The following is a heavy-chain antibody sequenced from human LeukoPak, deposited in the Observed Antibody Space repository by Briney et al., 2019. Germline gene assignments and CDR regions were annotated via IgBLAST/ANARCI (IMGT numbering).Heavy chain of an antibody. Sequence: GGSLRLSCAASGFTVSSNYMSWVRQAPGKGLEWVSVIYSGGNTYYANSVRGRFTISRDNSKNTLFLQMNSLRAEDTAVYFCARDRLDYDSSGYYSDYWGQGTLVTVSS. J-gene: IGHJ4*02. V-gene: IGHV3-53*01. CDR3: ARDRLDYDSSGYYSDY. D-gene: IGHD3-22*01. CDR1: GFTVSSNY. CDR2: IYSGGNT.